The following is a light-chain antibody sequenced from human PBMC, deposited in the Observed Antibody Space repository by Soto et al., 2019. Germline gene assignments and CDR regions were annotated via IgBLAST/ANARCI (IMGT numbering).Light chain of an antibody. Sequence: QSALTQPPSASGSPGQSVTISCTGTSSDVGDYDYVSWYQQHPGKAPKLMIYEVSKRPSGVPDRLSGSKSGNTASLTVSGLQTEDEADYYCSSYGGFNNVLFGGGTKLTVL. CDR3: SSYGGFNNVL. CDR2: EVS. J-gene: IGLJ2*01. V-gene: IGLV2-8*01. CDR1: SSDVGDYDY.